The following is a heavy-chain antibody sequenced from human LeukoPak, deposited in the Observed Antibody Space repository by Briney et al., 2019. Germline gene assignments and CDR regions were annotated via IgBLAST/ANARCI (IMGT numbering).Heavy chain of an antibody. D-gene: IGHD3-3*01. CDR1: GFTFSSYW. J-gene: IGHJ4*02. V-gene: IGHV3-7*01. Sequence: GGSLRLSCAAPGFTFSSYWMSWVRQAPGKGLEWVANIKQDGSEKYYVDSVKGRFTISRDNAKNSLYLQMNSLRAEDTAVYYCARCYDFWSGYEIDYWGQGTLVTVSS. CDR2: IKQDGSEK. CDR3: ARCYDFWSGYEIDY.